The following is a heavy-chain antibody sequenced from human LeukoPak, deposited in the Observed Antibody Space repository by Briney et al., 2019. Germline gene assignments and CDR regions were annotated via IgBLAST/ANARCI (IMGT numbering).Heavy chain of an antibody. D-gene: IGHD2-2*01. V-gene: IGHV1-2*02. CDR1: GYTFTGYY. CDR3: ARVYCSSTSCPSRRY. Sequence: ASVKVFCKASGYTFTGYYMQWVRQAPGQGLEWMGWINPNSGGTNYAQKFQGRVTMTRDTSISTAYMELSRLRSDDTAVYYCARVYCSSTSCPSRRYWGQGTLVTVSS. J-gene: IGHJ4*02. CDR2: INPNSGGT.